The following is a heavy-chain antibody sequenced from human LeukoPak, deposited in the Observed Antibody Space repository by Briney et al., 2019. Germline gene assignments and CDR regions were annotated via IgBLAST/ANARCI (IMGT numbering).Heavy chain of an antibody. Sequence: PGGSLRLSCAASGFTVSSNYMSWVRQAPGKGLEWVSVIYSGGSTYYADSAKGRFTISRDNSKNTLYLQMNSLRAEDTAVYYCARSYSGSYYFDYWGQGTLVTVSS. CDR3: ARSYSGSYYFDY. J-gene: IGHJ4*02. CDR1: GFTVSSNY. D-gene: IGHD1-26*01. V-gene: IGHV3-66*01. CDR2: IYSGGST.